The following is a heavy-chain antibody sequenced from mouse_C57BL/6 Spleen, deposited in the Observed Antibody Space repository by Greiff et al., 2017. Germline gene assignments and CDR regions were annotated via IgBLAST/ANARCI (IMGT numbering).Heavy chain of an antibody. CDR2: IYPGDGDT. Sequence: QVQLKQSGPALVKPGASVKISCKASGYAFSSSWMNWVKQRPGKGLEWIGRIYPGDGDTNYNGKFKGKATLTADKSSSTAYMQLSSLTSEDSAVYFCASDDYGGRHYAMDYWGQGTSVTVSS. CDR1: GYAFSSSW. D-gene: IGHD2-4*01. J-gene: IGHJ4*01. V-gene: IGHV1-82*01. CDR3: ASDDYGGRHYAMDY.